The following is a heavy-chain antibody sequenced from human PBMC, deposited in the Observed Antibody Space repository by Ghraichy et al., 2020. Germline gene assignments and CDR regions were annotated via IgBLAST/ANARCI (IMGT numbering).Heavy chain of an antibody. Sequence: SQTLSLTCTVSGGSISSSSYYWGWIRQPPGKGLEWIGSIYYSGSTYYNPSLKSRVTISVDTSKNQFSLKLSSVTAADTAVYYCASRDCSGGSCYYGEVLYWGQGTLVTVSS. V-gene: IGHV4-39*01. CDR3: ASRDCSGGSCYYGEVLY. CDR2: IYYSGST. J-gene: IGHJ4*02. CDR1: GGSISSSSYY. D-gene: IGHD2-15*01.